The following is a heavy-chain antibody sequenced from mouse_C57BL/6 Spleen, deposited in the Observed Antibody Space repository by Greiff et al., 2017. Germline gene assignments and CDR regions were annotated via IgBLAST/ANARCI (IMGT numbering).Heavy chain of an antibody. D-gene: IGHD4-1*01. CDR3: APSKLGYWYFDV. Sequence: QVTLKESGPGILQPSQTLSLTCSFSGFSLSTFGMGVGWIRQPSGKGLEWLAHIWWDDDKYYNPALKSRLTISKDTSKNQVFLKIANVDTADTATYFCAPSKLGYWYFDVWGTGTTVTVSS. CDR1: GFSLSTFGMG. CDR2: IWWDDDK. V-gene: IGHV8-8*01. J-gene: IGHJ1*03.